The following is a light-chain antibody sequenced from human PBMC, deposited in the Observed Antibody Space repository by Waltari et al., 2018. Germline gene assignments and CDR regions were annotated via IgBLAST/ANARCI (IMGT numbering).Light chain of an antibody. Sequence: QLVLTQSPSASASLGGSVKLTCTLSSGHSSTVITRHQQQSEKGPRYLMKVNSDGSHSKGDDIPDRFSGSSAGAERYLTISSVQSEDEADYYCQTGGHGTWVFCGGTKLTVL. CDR2: VNSDGSH. J-gene: IGLJ3*02. CDR3: QTGGHGTWV. CDR1: SGHSSTV. V-gene: IGLV4-69*01.